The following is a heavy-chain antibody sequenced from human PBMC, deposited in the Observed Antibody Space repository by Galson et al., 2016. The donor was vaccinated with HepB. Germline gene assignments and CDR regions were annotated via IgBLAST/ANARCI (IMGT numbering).Heavy chain of an antibody. Sequence: SVKVSCKASGCTFTSYDFNWVRQATGQGLEWLGWLNPNSGNTGIIQKFQGRLTMTRDTSISTAYMELSSLTSEDTAIYFCARTPRGVPSTDYWGQGTLVTVSS. CDR1: GCTFTSYD. D-gene: IGHD1-26*01. J-gene: IGHJ4*02. CDR3: ARTPRGVPSTDY. CDR2: LNPNSGNT. V-gene: IGHV1-8*01.